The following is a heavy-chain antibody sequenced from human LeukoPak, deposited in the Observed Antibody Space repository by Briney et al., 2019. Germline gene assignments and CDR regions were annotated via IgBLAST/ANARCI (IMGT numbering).Heavy chain of an antibody. Sequence: GGSLRLSCAASGVTFDDYAMHWVRQAPGEGLEWVSLISGDGGSTYYADSVKGRFTISRDNSKNSLYLKMNSLRTEDTALYYCAKAGRDGYNFAGYWGQGTLVTVSS. CDR2: ISGDGGST. D-gene: IGHD5-24*01. CDR1: GVTFDDYA. J-gene: IGHJ4*02. CDR3: AKAGRDGYNFAGY. V-gene: IGHV3-43*02.